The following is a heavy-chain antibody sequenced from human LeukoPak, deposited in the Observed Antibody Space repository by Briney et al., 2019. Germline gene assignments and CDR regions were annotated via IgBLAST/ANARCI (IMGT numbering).Heavy chain of an antibody. CDR2: IIPIFGTA. Sequence: KTGGSLRLSCAASGFTFSSYAISWVRQAPGQGLEWMGGIIPIFGTANYAQKFQGRVTITADESTSTAYMELSSLRSEDTAVYYCARAMVRGVIITGLFYYWGQGTLVTVSS. D-gene: IGHD3-10*01. J-gene: IGHJ4*02. V-gene: IGHV1-69*01. CDR3: ARAMVRGVIITGLFYY. CDR1: GFTFSSYA.